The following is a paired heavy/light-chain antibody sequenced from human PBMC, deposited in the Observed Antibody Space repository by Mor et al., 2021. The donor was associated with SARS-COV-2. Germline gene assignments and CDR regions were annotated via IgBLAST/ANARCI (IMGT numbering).Heavy chain of an antibody. Sequence: EVQLVESEGGLVQPGGSLRLSCAASGFTFSRYAMSWVRQAPGKGLEWVSTFGGRGTRTYYSDSVKGRFTISRDNSKNTLFLHMNSLRAADTAVYYCAKEDDINYDFMVTFGGTRSFDFWGQGTPVTVSS. J-gene: IGHJ4*02. V-gene: IGHV3-23*04. CDR3: AKEDDINYDFMVTFGGTRSFDF. CDR1: GFTFSRYA. CDR2: FGGRGTRT. D-gene: IGHD3-16*01.
Light chain of an antibody. V-gene: IGLV3-21*01. CDR2: YNS. CDR1: KIGRTN. J-gene: IGLJ1*01. CDR3: QVWDNNSEHYV. Sequence: SYVLTQPPSVSAAPGETARITCGADKIGRTNVHWYQQKPGQAPVLVMYYNSDRPSGIPERFSGSNSGNTASLTISRVEAGDEADYYCQVWDNNSEHYVFGTGTKITVL.